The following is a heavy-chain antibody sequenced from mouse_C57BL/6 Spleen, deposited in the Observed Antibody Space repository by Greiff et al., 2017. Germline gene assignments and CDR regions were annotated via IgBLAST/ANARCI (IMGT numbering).Heavy chain of an antibody. Sequence: VQLQQPGAELVRPGSSVKLSCKASGYTFTSYWMHWVKPRPIQGLEWIGNIDPSDSETHYNQKFKDKATLTVDKSSSTAYMQLSSLTSEDSAVYYCARERTYGNLYYFDYWGQGTTLTVSS. V-gene: IGHV1-52*01. CDR3: ARERTYGNLYYFDY. J-gene: IGHJ2*01. D-gene: IGHD2-1*01. CDR1: GYTFTSYW. CDR2: IDPSDSET.